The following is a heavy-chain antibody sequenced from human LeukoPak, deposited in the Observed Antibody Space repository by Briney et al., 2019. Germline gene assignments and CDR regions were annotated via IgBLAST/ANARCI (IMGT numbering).Heavy chain of an antibody. J-gene: IGHJ5*02. CDR1: GGSISSYY. V-gene: IGHV4-59*01. D-gene: IGHD3-10*01. CDR2: IHYSGSI. Sequence: SETLSLTCTVSGGSISSYYWSWIRQPPGKGLEWIGYIHYSGSINYNPSLKSRVIISVDTSKNQFSLKLSSVTAADTAVYYCASYGSGSYRFDPWGQGTLVTVSS. CDR3: ASYGSGSYRFDP.